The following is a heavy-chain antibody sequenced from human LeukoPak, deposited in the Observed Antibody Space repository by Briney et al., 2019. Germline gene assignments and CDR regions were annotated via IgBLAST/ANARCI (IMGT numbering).Heavy chain of an antibody. Sequence: SETLSLTCIVSGGSISSYYWSWIRQPAGKGLEWIGRIYTSGSTNYNPSLKSRVTMSVDTSKNQFSLKLSSVTAADTAVYYCARGEESSSSVTWFDPWGQGTLVTVSS. CDR2: IYTSGST. V-gene: IGHV4-4*07. D-gene: IGHD6-13*01. CDR1: GGSISSYY. J-gene: IGHJ5*02. CDR3: ARGEESSSSVTWFDP.